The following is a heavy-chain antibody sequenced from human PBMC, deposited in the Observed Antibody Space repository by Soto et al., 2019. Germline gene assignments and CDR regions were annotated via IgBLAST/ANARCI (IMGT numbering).Heavy chain of an antibody. V-gene: IGHV3-11*01. J-gene: IGHJ4*02. D-gene: IGHD5-12*01. CDR1: GFIFTDYS. CDR3: ARDPKRRDGYNFDS. Sequence: QVQLVESGGGLVEPGGCLRLSCSASGFIFTDYSMTWIRQAPGKGLEWVSYISNGDETTQYADSVKGRFSVSRDNANKVLLLQMNSLRVDDTAVYYCARDPKRRDGYNFDSWGRGALVTVSS. CDR2: ISNGDETT.